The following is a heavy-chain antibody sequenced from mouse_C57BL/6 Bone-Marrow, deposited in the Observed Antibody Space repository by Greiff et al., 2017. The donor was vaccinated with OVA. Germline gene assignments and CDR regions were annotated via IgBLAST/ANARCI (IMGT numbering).Heavy chain of an antibody. J-gene: IGHJ3*01. V-gene: IGHV14-4*01. D-gene: IGHD6-2*01. CDR3: TAISVGWFAY. CDR2: IDPENGDT. CDR1: GFNIKDDY. Sequence: EVKLQQSGAELVRPGASVKLSCTASGFNIKDDYMHWVKQRPEQGLEWIGWIDPENGDTEYASKFQGKATITADTSSNTAYLQLSSLTSEDTAVYYCTAISVGWFAYWGQGTLVTVSA.